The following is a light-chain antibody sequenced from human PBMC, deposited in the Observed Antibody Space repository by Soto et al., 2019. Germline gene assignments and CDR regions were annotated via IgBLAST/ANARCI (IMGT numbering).Light chain of an antibody. CDR3: MQAIQAPRT. CDR2: LGS. CDR1: QSLLHSNGNIY. V-gene: IGKV2-28*01. Sequence: DIVLTQSPLSLPVTPGEPASISCRSSQSLLHSNGNIYLDWYLQKPGQSPQLLIYLGSIRASGVPDRFSCSGSGTDFTLKITRVEAEDVGVYYCMQAIQAPRTFGLGTKVEIK. J-gene: IGKJ1*01.